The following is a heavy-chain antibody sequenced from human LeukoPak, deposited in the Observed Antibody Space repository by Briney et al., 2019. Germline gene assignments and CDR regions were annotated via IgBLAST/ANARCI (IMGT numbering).Heavy chain of an antibody. CDR1: GGSISSSSYY. CDR2: IYYSGST. Sequence: PSETLSLTCTVSGGSISSSSYYWGWIRQPPGKGLEWIGSIYYSGSTYYNPSLKSRVTISVDTSKNQFSLKLSSVTAADTAVYYCATLRMEGSSWYLGEAWFDYWGQGTLVTVSS. D-gene: IGHD6-13*01. V-gene: IGHV4-39*07. CDR3: ATLRMEGSSWYLGEAWFDY. J-gene: IGHJ4*02.